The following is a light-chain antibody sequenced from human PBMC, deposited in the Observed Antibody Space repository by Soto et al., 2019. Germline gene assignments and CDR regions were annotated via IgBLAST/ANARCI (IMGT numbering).Light chain of an antibody. J-gene: IGKJ1*01. CDR2: LGS. CDR3: MQALQTLT. V-gene: IGKV2-28*01. CDR1: QSLLHSNGYNY. Sequence: DIVMTQSPLSLPVTPGEPASISCRSSQSLLHSNGYNYLDWYLQKPGQSPQLLIYLGSNRASGVPDRFGGSGSGTDFTLKISRVEAEDVGVYYCMQALQTLTCGQGTKVEIK.